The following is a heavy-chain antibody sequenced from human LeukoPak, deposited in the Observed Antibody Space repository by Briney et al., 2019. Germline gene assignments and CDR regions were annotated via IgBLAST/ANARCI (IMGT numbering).Heavy chain of an antibody. CDR1: GFTFSDYY. Sequence: QPGGSLRLSCAASGFTFSDYYMSWIRQAPGKGLEWVANIKQDGSEKYYVDSVKGRFTISRDNAKNSLYLQMNSLRAEDTAVYYCARDPSQERYDILAYFDYWGQGTLVTVSS. J-gene: IGHJ4*02. CDR3: ARDPSQERYDILAYFDY. CDR2: IKQDGSEK. V-gene: IGHV3-7*01. D-gene: IGHD3-9*01.